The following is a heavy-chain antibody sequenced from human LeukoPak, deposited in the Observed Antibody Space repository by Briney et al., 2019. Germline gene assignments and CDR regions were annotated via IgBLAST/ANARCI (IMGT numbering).Heavy chain of an antibody. CDR2: ISAYNGNT. CDR1: GYTFTSYG. V-gene: IGHV1-18*01. CDR3: ARVVDYDFWSGYCSSNDWYFDL. J-gene: IGHJ2*01. Sequence: ASVKVSCNASGYTFTSYGISWVRQAPGQGLEWMGWISAYNGNTNYAQKLQGRVTMTTDTSTSTAYMELRSLRSDDTAVYYCARVVDYDFWSGYCSSNDWYFDLWGRGTLVTVSS. D-gene: IGHD3-3*01.